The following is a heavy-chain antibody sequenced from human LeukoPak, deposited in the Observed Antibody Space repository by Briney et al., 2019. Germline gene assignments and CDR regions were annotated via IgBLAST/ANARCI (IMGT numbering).Heavy chain of an antibody. J-gene: IGHJ4*02. CDR2: IGVSSSLV. CDR1: GFTFSSYS. Sequence: HPGGSLRLSCVASGFTFSSYSLNWVRQAPGKGLEWVSYIGVSSSLVRYADSVKGRFTISRDNAKNSLYLQMDSLRAEDTAMYYCARDHWSPPSYGGKGTLVTVSS. CDR3: ARDHWSPPSY. D-gene: IGHD2-8*02. V-gene: IGHV3-48*01.